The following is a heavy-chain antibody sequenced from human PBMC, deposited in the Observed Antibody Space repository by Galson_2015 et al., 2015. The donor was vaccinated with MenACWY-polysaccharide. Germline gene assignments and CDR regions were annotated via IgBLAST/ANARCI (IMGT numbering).Heavy chain of an antibody. D-gene: IGHD3-16*01. CDR1: GGTFSNSA. CDR3: ARREGSLSKFSPQYYYYMDV. Sequence: SVQVSGKASGGTFSNSAISWVRQAPGQGLEGMGGIIPIFGTTNYGQKFQGRVTITADKSTSTAYMELSSLRSEDTAVYYCARREGSLSKFSPQYYYYMDVWGKGTTVTVSS. CDR2: IIPIFGTT. J-gene: IGHJ6*03. V-gene: IGHV1-69*06.